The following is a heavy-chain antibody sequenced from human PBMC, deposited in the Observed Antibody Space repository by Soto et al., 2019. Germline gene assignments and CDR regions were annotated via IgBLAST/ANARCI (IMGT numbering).Heavy chain of an antibody. Sequence: QVQLLQSGAELREPGSSVRISCTPSGGTFVSSAFAWVRQAPGGTIEWMGGIIPILGSTKYAEKFLGRLTIRADDSSRTAYLELSSLTFDDTAVYFCAKKNPHGDSNKAGLDPWGQGNLVTVST. J-gene: IGHJ5*02. CDR1: GGTFVSSA. CDR2: IIPILGST. CDR3: AKKNPHGDSNKAGLDP. V-gene: IGHV1-69*01. D-gene: IGHD6-19*01.